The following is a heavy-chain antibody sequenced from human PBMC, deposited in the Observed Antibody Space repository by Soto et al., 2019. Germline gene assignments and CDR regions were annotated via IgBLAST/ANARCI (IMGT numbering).Heavy chain of an antibody. Sequence: SETLSLTCAVYGGSFSAYYWSWIRQPPGKGLEWIGEINHSGGTSYNPSLKSRVTISVDTSKSQFSLKLTSVTAADRAVYYCARGSVDTVDSSGYAPNWFDPWGQGTLVT. V-gene: IGHV4-34*01. CDR1: GGSFSAYY. CDR3: ARGSVDTVDSSGYAPNWFDP. J-gene: IGHJ5*02. CDR2: INHSGGT. D-gene: IGHD3-22*01.